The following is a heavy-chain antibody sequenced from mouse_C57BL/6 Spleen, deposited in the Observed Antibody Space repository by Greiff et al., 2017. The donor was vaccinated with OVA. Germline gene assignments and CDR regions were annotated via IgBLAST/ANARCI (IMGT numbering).Heavy chain of an antibody. J-gene: IGHJ2*01. CDR2: ISSGSSTI. CDR3: ARDYYGSSQYFDY. V-gene: IGHV5-17*01. Sequence: EVQRVESGGGLVKPGGSLKLSCAASGFTFSDYGMHWVRQAPEKGLEWVAYISSGSSTIYYADTVKGRFTIARDNAKNTLFLQMTSLRSEDTAMYYCARDYYGSSQYFDYWGQGTTLTVSS. D-gene: IGHD1-1*01. CDR1: GFTFSDYG.